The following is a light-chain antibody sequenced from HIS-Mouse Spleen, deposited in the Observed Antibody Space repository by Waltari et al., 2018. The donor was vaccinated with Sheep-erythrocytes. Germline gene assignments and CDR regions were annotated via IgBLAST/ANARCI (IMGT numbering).Light chain of an antibody. CDR2: DDS. V-gene: IGLV3-21*02. J-gene: IGLJ2*01. Sequence: SYVLTQPPSVSVAPGQTARITCGGNNIGSKSVHWYQQKPGQAPVLVGYDDSDRPSGLPERVSGSNSGNTATLTISRVEAGDEADYYCQVWDSSSDHVVFGGGTKLTVL. CDR3: QVWDSSSDHVV. CDR1: NIGSKS.